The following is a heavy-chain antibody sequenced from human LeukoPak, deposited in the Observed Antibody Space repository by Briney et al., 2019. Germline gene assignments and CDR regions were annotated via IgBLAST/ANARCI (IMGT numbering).Heavy chain of an antibody. J-gene: IGHJ4*02. D-gene: IGHD6-13*01. CDR1: GFTFSRHW. CDR3: ARISIAAAGDFDF. CDR2: IKQDGTAT. V-gene: IGHV3-7*05. Sequence: GGSLRLSCAASGFTFSRHWMSWVRQAPGQGLEWVANIKQDGTATYYVDSVKGRFTISRDNAKNSLYLQMNSLRAEDTAVYYCARISIAAAGDFDFWGQGTLVTVSS.